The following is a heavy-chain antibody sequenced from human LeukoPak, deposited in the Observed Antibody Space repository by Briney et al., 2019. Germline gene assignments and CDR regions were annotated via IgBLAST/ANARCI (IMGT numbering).Heavy chain of an antibody. D-gene: IGHD3-22*01. CDR3: ARDFHYYDSSGYSPPFDY. V-gene: IGHV3-21*01. CDR1: GFTFSSYS. CDR2: ISSSSSYI. J-gene: IGHJ4*02. Sequence: PGGSLRLSCAASGFTFSSYSMNWVRQAPGKGLEWVSPISSSSSYIYYADSVKGRFTISRDNAKNSLYLQMNSLRAEDTAVYYCARDFHYYDSSGYSPPFDYWGQGTLVTVSS.